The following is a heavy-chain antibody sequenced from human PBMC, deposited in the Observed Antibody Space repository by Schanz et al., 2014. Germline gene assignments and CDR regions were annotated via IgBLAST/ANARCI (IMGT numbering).Heavy chain of an antibody. Sequence: WTWIRQPAGKGLEWIGRIYTGGSTIYNPSLKSRVTISVDTSKSQFSLKLSSVTAADTAVYYCARDMVENWFDSWGQGTLVTVSS. J-gene: IGHJ5*01. V-gene: IGHV4-61*02. D-gene: IGHD3-10*01. CDR2: IYTGGST. CDR3: ARDMVENWFDS.